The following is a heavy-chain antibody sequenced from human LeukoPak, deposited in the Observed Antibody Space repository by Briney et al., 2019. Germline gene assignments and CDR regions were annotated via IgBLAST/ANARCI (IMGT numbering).Heavy chain of an antibody. CDR1: GFTFTTFG. CDR2: ISPDGKIE. J-gene: IGHJ4*02. V-gene: IGHV3-30*18. CDR3: AKVNNDDDY. Sequence: GSLRLSCAASGFTFTTFGIHWVRQAPGKGLEWVAAISPDGKIEYYTDSVKGRFTVSRDNSKNMINLQMNSLRGEDSAVYFCAKVNNDDDYWGQGALVTVSS. D-gene: IGHD1/OR15-1a*01.